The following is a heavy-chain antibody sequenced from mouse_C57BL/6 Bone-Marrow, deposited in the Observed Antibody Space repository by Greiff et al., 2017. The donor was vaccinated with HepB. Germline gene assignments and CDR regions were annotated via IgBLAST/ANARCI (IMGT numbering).Heavy chain of an antibody. CDR2: IDPENGDT. D-gene: IGHD2-2*01. V-gene: IGHV14-4*01. Sequence: EVQLQQSGAELVRPGASVKLSCTASGFNIKDDYMHWVKQRPEQGLEWIGWIDPENGDTEYASKFQGKATITADTSSNTAYLQLSSLTSEDTAVYCCTTMVTSWFAYWGQGTLVTVSA. CDR3: TTMVTSWFAY. CDR1: GFNIKDDY. J-gene: IGHJ3*01.